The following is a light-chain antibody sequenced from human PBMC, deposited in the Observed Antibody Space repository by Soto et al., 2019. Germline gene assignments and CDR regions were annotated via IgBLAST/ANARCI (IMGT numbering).Light chain of an antibody. CDR1: QSISSW. CDR3: QQYNSYPGWT. Sequence: DIQMTQSPSTLSASVGDRVTITCRASQSISSWLAWYQQKPGKAPKLLIYKASSLESGVPSRFSGSGSGTEFILTISSLQPDDFATYYCQQYNSYPGWTFGQGTKVEIK. V-gene: IGKV1-5*03. J-gene: IGKJ1*01. CDR2: KAS.